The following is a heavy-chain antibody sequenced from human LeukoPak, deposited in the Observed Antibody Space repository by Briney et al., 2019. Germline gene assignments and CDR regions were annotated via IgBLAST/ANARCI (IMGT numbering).Heavy chain of an antibody. D-gene: IGHD2-15*01. CDR1: GDSISGYF. J-gene: IGHJ3*02. V-gene: IGHV4-59*01. CDR3: ASYCSGGSCYSVGAFDI. Sequence: SETLSLTCTVSGDSISGYFWSWIRQTPGKGLEWIGYVHYSGSTNYNSSLKSRVTISVDTSKNQFSLKLSSVTAADTAVYYCASYCSGGSCYSVGAFDIWGQGTMVTVSS. CDR2: VHYSGST.